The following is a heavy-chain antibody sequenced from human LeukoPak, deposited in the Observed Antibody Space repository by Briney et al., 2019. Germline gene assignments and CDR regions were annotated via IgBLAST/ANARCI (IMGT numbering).Heavy chain of an antibody. CDR1: GFTFSSYR. J-gene: IGHJ4*02. CDR2: IKQDGSEK. Sequence: GGSLRLSCAASGFTFSSYRMSWVRQAPGKGLEWVANIKQDGSEKYYVDSVKGRFTISRDNAKNSLYLQMNSLRAEDTAVYYCARGTEYYDFWSGYYRWGQGTLVTVSS. V-gene: IGHV3-7*01. D-gene: IGHD3-3*01. CDR3: ARGTEYYDFWSGYYR.